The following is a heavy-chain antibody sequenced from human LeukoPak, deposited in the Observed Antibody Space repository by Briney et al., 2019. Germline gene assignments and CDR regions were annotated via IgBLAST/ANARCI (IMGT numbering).Heavy chain of an antibody. CDR2: IYPGDSDT. J-gene: IGHJ3*02. D-gene: IGHD2-15*01. CDR3: ARQSDPGYCSGGSCYEDAFDI. V-gene: IGHV5-51*01. Sequence: RPGESLKISCKGSGYSFTSHWIAWVRQMPGKGLEWMGIIYPGDSDTRYSPSFQGQVTISADKSISTAYLQWSSLKASDTAMYYCARQSDPGYCSGGSCYEDAFDIWGQGTMVTVSS. CDR1: GYSFTSHW.